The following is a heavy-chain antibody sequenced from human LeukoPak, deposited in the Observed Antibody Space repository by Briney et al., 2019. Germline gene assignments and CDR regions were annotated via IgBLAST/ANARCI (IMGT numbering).Heavy chain of an antibody. CDR3: ARAPYCTNGVCQDY. D-gene: IGHD2-8*01. J-gene: IGHJ4*02. CDR2: IKHDDSII. CDR1: GFSFSSYW. Sequence: GGSLRLSCAASGFSFSSYWMLWVRQAPGKGLDWVSRIKHDDSIIEYADSVKGRFTISRDNAKNTLFLQMNSLRAEDTAVYYCARAPYCTNGVCQDYWGQGTLVTVSS. V-gene: IGHV3-74*01.